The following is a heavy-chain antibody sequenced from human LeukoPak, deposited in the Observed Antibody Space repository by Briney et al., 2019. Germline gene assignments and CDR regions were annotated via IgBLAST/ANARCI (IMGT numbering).Heavy chain of an antibody. CDR3: ARWIMVRGVIMSGWFDP. V-gene: IGHV4-34*01. J-gene: IGHJ5*02. Sequence: KPSETLSLTCAVYGGSFSGYYWSWIRQPPGKGLEWIGEINHSGSTNYNPSLKSRVTISVDTSKNQFSLKLSSVTAADTAVYYCARWIMVRGVIMSGWFDPWGQGTLVTVSS. D-gene: IGHD3-10*01. CDR1: GGSFSGYY. CDR2: INHSGST.